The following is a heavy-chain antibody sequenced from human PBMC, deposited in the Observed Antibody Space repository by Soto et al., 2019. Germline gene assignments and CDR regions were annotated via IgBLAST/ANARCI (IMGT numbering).Heavy chain of an antibody. J-gene: IGHJ3*02. V-gene: IGHV3-30-3*01. CDR2: ISYDGSTK. Sequence: QVQLVESGGGVVQPGRSLRLSCEVSGFTFSSFALHWVRQAPGKGLEWVAIISYDGSTKYYADFVKGRFTISRDNSKNTLYLQINSLTAEDTAVYYCARGYSGRRDAFDIWGQGTMVTVSS. CDR3: ARGYSGRRDAFDI. CDR1: GFTFSSFA. D-gene: IGHD1-26*01.